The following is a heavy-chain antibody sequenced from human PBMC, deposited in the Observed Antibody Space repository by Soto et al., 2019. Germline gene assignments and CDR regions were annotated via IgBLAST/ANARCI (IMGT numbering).Heavy chain of an antibody. CDR1: GYTLTELS. V-gene: IGHV1-24*01. CDR2: FDPEDGET. D-gene: IGHD3-22*01. Sequence: ASVKVSCKVSGYTLTELSMHWVRQAPGKGLEWMGGFDPEDGETIYAQKFQGRVTMTEDTSTDTAYMELSSLRSEDTAVYYCATGETYYYDSSGYYCTYWGQGTLVTVSS. CDR3: ATGETYYYDSSGYYCTY. J-gene: IGHJ4*02.